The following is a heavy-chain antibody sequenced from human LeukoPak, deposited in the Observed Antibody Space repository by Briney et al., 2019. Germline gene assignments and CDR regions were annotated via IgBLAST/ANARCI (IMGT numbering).Heavy chain of an antibody. Sequence: PGGSLRLSCAASAFTFSRYWMHWVRQAPGKGLMWVSRISPDGSTTLYADSVKGRFTISRDNAKNTLYLQMNSLGAEDTAVYYCTTVLSSNGHNLCDYWGQGTLVTVSS. V-gene: IGHV3-74*03. J-gene: IGHJ4*02. CDR2: ISPDGSTT. CDR3: TTVLSSNGHNLCDY. D-gene: IGHD6-13*01. CDR1: AFTFSRYW.